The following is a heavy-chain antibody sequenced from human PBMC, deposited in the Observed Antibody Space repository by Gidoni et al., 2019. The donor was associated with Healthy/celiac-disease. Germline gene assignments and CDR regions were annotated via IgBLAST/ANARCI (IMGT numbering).Heavy chain of an antibody. CDR2: IKSKTDGGTT. CDR1: GFTFSHAW. J-gene: IGHJ3*02. CDR3: TTGGDYGDFDAFDI. V-gene: IGHV3-15*01. D-gene: IGHD4-17*01. Sequence: EVQLVESGGGLVKPGGSLRLSCAASGFTFSHAWMSWVRQAPGKGLEWVGRIKSKTDGGTTDYAAPVKGRFTISRDDSKNTLYLQMNSLKTEDTAVYYCTTGGDYGDFDAFDIWGQGTMVTVSS.